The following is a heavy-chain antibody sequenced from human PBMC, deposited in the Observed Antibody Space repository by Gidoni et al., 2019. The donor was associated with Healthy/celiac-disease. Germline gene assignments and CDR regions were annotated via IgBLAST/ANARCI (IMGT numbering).Heavy chain of an antibody. Sequence: EVQLLESGGGLVQPGGSVSLSGAASGFTFSSYAMSWVRQAPGKGLEWVSAISGSGGSTYYADSVKGRFTISRDNSKNTLYLQMNSLRAEDTAVYYCAKHKDRPSDAFDIWGQGTMVTVSS. CDR2: ISGSGGST. J-gene: IGHJ3*02. V-gene: IGHV3-23*01. CDR3: AKHKDRPSDAFDI. CDR1: GFTFSSYA.